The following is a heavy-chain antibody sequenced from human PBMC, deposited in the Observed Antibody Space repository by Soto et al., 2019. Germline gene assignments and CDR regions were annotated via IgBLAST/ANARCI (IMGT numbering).Heavy chain of an antibody. CDR3: ASGGAGSGPFTWELPDH. CDR2: ITPFSGDV. CDR1: GNTFTYRY. D-gene: IGHD1-26*01. J-gene: IGHJ4*02. Sequence: QMQLVQSGAEVKKTGSSVTFSCKALGNTFTYRYLHWVRQAPGQALEWMGWITPFSGDVHYAQKFQERVTITRDRYINTAYMQMSSLRSEDTAMYFCASGGAGSGPFTWELPDHWGQGTLVTVSS. V-gene: IGHV1-45*02.